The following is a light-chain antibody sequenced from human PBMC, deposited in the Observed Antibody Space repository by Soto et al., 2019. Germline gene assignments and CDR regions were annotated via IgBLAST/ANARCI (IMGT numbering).Light chain of an antibody. CDR2: AAS. CDR3: QQLNSYLVT. J-gene: IGKJ4*01. V-gene: IGKV1-9*01. Sequence: IQLTQSPSSLSASVGDRVTITCRASQAISSYLAWYQQKPGQAPKLLIYAASTLQIGVPSRFSGSGSGTDFTLTISSLQPEDFATYYCQQLNSYLVTFGGGTKVEIK. CDR1: QAISSY.